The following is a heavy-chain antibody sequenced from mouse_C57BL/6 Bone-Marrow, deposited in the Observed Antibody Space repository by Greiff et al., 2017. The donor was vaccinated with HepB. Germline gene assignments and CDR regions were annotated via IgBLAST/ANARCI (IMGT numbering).Heavy chain of an antibody. J-gene: IGHJ2*01. CDR2: LYPRSGNT. CDR1: VFTFPCYG. Sequence: QVQLQQSGAELARPGASVKLSCMASVFTFPCYGICWVKPRTGPGLECICELYPRSGNTYYNEKFKGKATLTADKSSSTAYMDLRSLTSEDSAVYFCALVATPGYWGQGTTLTVSS. D-gene: IGHD1-1*01. CDR3: ALVATPGY. V-gene: IGHV1-81*01.